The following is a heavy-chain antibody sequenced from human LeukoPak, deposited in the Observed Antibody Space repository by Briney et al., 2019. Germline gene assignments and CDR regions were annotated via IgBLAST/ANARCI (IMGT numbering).Heavy chain of an antibody. CDR1: GGSISSGGYY. D-gene: IGHD4-17*01. CDR2: IYYSGST. J-gene: IGHJ4*02. CDR3: ARDRGPEYGDYGGPFDN. Sequence: SETLSLTCTVSGGSISSGGYYWSWIRQHPGKGLEWIGYIYYSGSTCYNPALKSRVAISVDTSKNQFSLKLSSVTAADTAVYYCARDRGPEYGDYGGPFDNWGQGTLVTVSS. V-gene: IGHV4-31*03.